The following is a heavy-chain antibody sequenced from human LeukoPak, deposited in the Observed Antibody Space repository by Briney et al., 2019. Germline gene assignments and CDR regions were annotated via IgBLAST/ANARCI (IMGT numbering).Heavy chain of an antibody. CDR1: GGSISNYY. D-gene: IGHD4-11*01. V-gene: IGHV4-59*01. CDR3: ARMVESTVTIAFENWFDP. CDR2: IYYSGST. J-gene: IGHJ5*02. Sequence: SETLSLTCTVSGGSISNYYWNWIRQPPGQGLEWIGHIYYSGSTNYNPSLKSRVTISVDTSKNQFSLKLSSVTAADTAVYYCARMVESTVTIAFENWFDPWGQGTLVTVSS.